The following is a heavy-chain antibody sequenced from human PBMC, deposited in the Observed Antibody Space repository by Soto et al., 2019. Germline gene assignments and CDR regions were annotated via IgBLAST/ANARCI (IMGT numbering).Heavy chain of an antibody. Sequence: PSETLSLTCAVSGYSISRGYYWGWIRQPPGKGLEWMGSIYHSGSTYYNPSLKSRVTISVDTSKNQFSLQLSSVTAPDTAVYYCARASYKWSIADPILAWFDPWGQGTLVTVSS. CDR3: ARASYKWSIADPILAWFDP. CDR1: GYSISRGYY. CDR2: IYHSGST. V-gene: IGHV4-38-2*01. J-gene: IGHJ5*02. D-gene: IGHD6-6*01.